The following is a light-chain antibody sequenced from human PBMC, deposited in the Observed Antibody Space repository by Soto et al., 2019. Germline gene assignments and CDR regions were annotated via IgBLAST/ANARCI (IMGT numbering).Light chain of an antibody. CDR3: QSVDSSGTYVV. CDR2: KDS. J-gene: IGLJ2*01. Sequence: SYELIQPVSVSVSPGQTARITCSGDALPKQYVYWYQQKPGQAPVVVIYKDSERPSGIPERVSGSSSGTTVTLTISGVQAEDEADYYCQSVDSSGTYVVFGGGTKVTVL. V-gene: IGLV3-25*03. CDR1: ALPKQY.